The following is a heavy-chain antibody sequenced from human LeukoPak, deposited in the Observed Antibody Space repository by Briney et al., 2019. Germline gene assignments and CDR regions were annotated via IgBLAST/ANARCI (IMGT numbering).Heavy chain of an antibody. V-gene: IGHV4-39*01. CDR2: IYYSGST. D-gene: IGHD3-22*01. J-gene: IGHJ4*02. CDR3: ARRDSSGYYPIDY. CDR1: GGSISSSSYY. Sequence: SETLSLTCTVSGGSISSSSYYWGWIRQPPGKGREWIGSIYYSGSTYYNPFLKSRVTISVDTSKNQFSLKLSSVTAADTAVYYCARRDSSGYYPIDYWGQGTLVTVSS.